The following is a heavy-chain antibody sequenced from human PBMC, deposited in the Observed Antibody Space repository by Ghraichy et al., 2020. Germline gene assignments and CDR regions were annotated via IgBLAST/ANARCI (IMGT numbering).Heavy chain of an antibody. J-gene: IGHJ4*02. CDR2: ISGGGSST. V-gene: IGHV3-23*01. CDR3: AKDRIAAAGRGFFDY. Sequence: GSLRLSCAASGFTFSSYAMNWVRQAPGKGLEWVSVISGGGSSTYSADSVKGRFTISRDNSKNTLYLQMNNLIAEDTAVYYCAKDRIAAAGRGFFDYWGQGMLVTVSP. D-gene: IGHD6-13*01. CDR1: GFTFSSYA.